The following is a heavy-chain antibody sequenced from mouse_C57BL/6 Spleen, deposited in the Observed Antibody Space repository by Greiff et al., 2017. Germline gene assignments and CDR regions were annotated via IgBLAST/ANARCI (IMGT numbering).Heavy chain of an antibody. CDR2: IHPNSGST. D-gene: IGHD2-4*01. Sequence: VQLQQPGAELVKPGASVKLSCKASGYTFTSYWMHWVKQRPGQGLEWIGMIHPNSGSTNYNEKFKSKDTLTVDKSSSTAYMRLSSLTSEDSAVYYCASAYYDYDEFAYWGQGTLVTVSA. CDR1: GYTFTSYW. CDR3: ASAYYDYDEFAY. V-gene: IGHV1-64*01. J-gene: IGHJ3*01.